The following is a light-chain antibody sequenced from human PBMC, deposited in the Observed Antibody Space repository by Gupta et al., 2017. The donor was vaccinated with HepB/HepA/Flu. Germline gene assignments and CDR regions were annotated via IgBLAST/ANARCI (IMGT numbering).Light chain of an antibody. V-gene: IGKV1-12*01. J-gene: IGKJ3*01. Sequence: DIQLTQSPSSVSASVGDRVTITCRASQTISHLAWYQQKSGKAPKLLIYASSSLQSGVPLRFSGSGSGTDFTLTISSLQPEDFATYYCQQANSFPLTFGPGTKVEIK. CDR3: QQANSFPLT. CDR1: QTISH. CDR2: ASS.